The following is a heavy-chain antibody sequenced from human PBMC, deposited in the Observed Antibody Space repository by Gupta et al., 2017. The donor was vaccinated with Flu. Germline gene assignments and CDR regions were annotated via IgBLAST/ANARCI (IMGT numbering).Heavy chain of an antibody. CDR2: IIPIFGTA. J-gene: IGHJ4*02. V-gene: IGHV1-69*06. Sequence: ISWVRQAPGQGLEWMGGIIPIFGTANYAQKFQGRVTMTADKSTSTAYMELSSLRSEDTAVYYCARDRIFPYFGGDCYLDYWCEGTLVAVSS. CDR3: ARDRIFPYFGGDCYLDY. D-gene: IGHD2-21*01.